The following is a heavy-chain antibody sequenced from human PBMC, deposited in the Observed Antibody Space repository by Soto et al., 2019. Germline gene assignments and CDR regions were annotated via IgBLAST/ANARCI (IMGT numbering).Heavy chain of an antibody. CDR2: ISGTGGST. CDR3: AKHRWFGDPSWFDS. D-gene: IGHD3-10*01. V-gene: IGHV3-23*01. J-gene: IGHJ5*01. CDR1: GFTFSSYA. Sequence: GGSLRLSCAASGFTFSSYAMSWVRQAPGKGLEWVSSISGTGGSTYYADSVKGRFTISRDSSKKTLYVHMNSLRAEDTALYYCAKHRWFGDPSWFDSWGQGILVTVSS.